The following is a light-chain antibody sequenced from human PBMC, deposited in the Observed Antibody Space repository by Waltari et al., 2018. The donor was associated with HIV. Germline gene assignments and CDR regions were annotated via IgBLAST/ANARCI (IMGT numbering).Light chain of an antibody. CDR3: QQYDNYLWT. Sequence: DIQMTQSPFTLSASVGDRVTITCRASQSISSWLAWYQQKPGNVPKLLIYRASTLESGVPSIFSGSGSGTEFTLTISSLQPDDFATYYCQQYDNYLWTFGQGTKVEIK. CDR2: RAS. CDR1: QSISSW. V-gene: IGKV1-5*03. J-gene: IGKJ1*01.